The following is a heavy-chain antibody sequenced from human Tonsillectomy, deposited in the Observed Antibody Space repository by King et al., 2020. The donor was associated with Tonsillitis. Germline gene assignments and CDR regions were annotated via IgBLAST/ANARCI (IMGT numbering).Heavy chain of an antibody. CDR3: ARGPTRLDY. V-gene: IGHV7-4-1*02. CDR2: INTNTGNP. CDR1: GYTFTNYA. Sequence: QLVQSGSELKKPGASVKVSCKAAGYTFTNYAMNRVRQAPGQGLEWMGWINTNTGNPTYTQGFTGRFVFSLDTSVSTAYLRISSLQAEDTAVYYCARGPTRLDYWGQGTLGTVSS. J-gene: IGHJ4*02.